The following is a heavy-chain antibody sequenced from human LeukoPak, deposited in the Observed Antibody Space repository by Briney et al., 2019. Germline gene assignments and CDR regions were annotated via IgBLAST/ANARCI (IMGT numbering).Heavy chain of an antibody. CDR1: GGSISSYY. J-gene: IGHJ4*02. CDR3: AGLGAAEKLDY. D-gene: IGHD6-25*01. V-gene: IGHV4-59*08. Sequence: SETLSLTCTVSGGSISSYYWSWIRQPPGKGLEWIGYIYYSGSTNYNPSLKSRVTISVDTSMNQFSLKLGSVTAADTAVYYCAGLGAAEKLDYWGQGTLVTVSS. CDR2: IYYSGST.